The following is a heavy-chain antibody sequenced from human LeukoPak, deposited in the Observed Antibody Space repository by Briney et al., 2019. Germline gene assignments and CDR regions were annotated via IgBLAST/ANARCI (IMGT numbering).Heavy chain of an antibody. CDR3: ARDRTTRWSAFDI. CDR1: GFTFSSYS. J-gene: IGHJ3*02. D-gene: IGHD1-7*01. V-gene: IGHV3-21*01. CDR2: ISSSSSYI. Sequence: GGSLRLSCAASGFTFSSYSMNWVRQAPGKGLEWVSSISSSSSYIYYADSVKGRFTISRDNAKNSLYLQMNSLRAEDTAVYYCARDRTTRWSAFDIWGQGTMVTVSS.